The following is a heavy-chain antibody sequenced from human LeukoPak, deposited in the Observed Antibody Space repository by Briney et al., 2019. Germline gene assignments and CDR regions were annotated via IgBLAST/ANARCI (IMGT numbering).Heavy chain of an antibody. J-gene: IGHJ4*02. CDR3: ASQKGGYSYGLDY. D-gene: IGHD5-18*01. V-gene: IGHV3-53*01. CDR1: GFTVSSNY. Sequence: GGTLRLSCAASGFTVSSNYMSWVRQAPGKGLEWVSVIYSGGSTYYADSVKGRFTISRDNSKNTLYLQMNSLRAEDTAVYYCASQKGGYSYGLDYWGQGTLVTVSS. CDR2: IYSGGST.